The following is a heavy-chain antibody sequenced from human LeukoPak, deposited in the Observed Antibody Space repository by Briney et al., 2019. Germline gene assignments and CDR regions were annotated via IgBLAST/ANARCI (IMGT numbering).Heavy chain of an antibody. J-gene: IGHJ4*02. D-gene: IGHD2-2*01. CDR3: ARDGDIVVVPAPFDY. CDR2: IKQDGSEK. V-gene: IGHV3-7*01. CDR1: GFTFSSYW. Sequence: GGSLRLSCAASGFTFSSYWMSWVRQAPGKGLEWVANIKQDGSEKYHVDSVKGRFTISRDNAKNSLYLQMNSLRAEDTAVYYCARDGDIVVVPAPFDYWGQGTLVTVSS.